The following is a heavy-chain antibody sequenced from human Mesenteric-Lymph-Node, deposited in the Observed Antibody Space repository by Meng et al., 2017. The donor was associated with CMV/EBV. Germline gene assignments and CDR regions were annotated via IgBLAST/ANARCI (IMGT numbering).Heavy chain of an antibody. Sequence: ASVKVSCKASGYTFTKNYIHWVRQAPGQGLEWMGIIKPSGGSTMYAQKFQGRVTMTRDTSTNTVYMELSSLRSEDTAVYYCARDLVRKSDTYYYYYYGMDVWGQGTTVTVFS. CDR1: GYTFTKNY. CDR2: IKPSGGST. D-gene: IGHD2-21*02. J-gene: IGHJ6*02. CDR3: ARDLVRKSDTYYYYYYGMDV. V-gene: IGHV1-46*01.